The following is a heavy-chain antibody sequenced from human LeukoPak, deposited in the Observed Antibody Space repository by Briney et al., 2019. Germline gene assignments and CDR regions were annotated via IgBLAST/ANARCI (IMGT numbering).Heavy chain of an antibody. CDR2: ISASGGTT. Sequence: TGGSLRLSCAASGFTFSSYDMSWVRQAPGKGLEWVSSISASGGTTYYADSVKGRFTISRDNSKNTLYLQMLSLRAEDSAIYYCAKDPREYCSSTSCPNWFDPWGQGTLVTVSS. V-gene: IGHV3-23*01. CDR3: AKDPREYCSSTSCPNWFDP. D-gene: IGHD2-2*01. J-gene: IGHJ5*02. CDR1: GFTFSSYD.